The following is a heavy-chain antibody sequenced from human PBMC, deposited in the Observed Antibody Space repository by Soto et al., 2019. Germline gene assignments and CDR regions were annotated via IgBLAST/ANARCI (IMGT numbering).Heavy chain of an antibody. CDR2: IYPSGTI. V-gene: IGHV4-30-2*01. CDR3: ATYTAFAKYYFDY. D-gene: IGHD3-16*01. CDR1: GVSITTNGYS. J-gene: IGHJ4*02. Sequence: QYLTCAVSGVSITTNGYSWSGIRQPPGKGLEWIGYIYPSGTIFYNPSLNSRVTISADTSNNQFSLKLTSVTAADTAVYFCATYTAFAKYYFDYWGRGTLVTVSS.